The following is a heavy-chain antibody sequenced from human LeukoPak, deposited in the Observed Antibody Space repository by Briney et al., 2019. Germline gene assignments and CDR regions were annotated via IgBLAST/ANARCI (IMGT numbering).Heavy chain of an antibody. CDR1: GYTFTTSA. CDR2: INAGSGDT. CDR3: ARDQSLGSYPDY. V-gene: IGHV1-3*01. J-gene: IGHJ4*02. D-gene: IGHD3-10*01. Sequence: ASVEVSCKASGYTFTTSAMHWVRQAPGQRLEWMGWINAGSGDTKYSQKFQGRVTFTRDTSASTAHMALSSLRFEDTAVYFCARDQSLGSYPDYWGQGTLVTVSS.